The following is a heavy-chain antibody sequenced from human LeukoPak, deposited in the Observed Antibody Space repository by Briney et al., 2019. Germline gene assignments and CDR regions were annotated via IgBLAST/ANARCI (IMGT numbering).Heavy chain of an antibody. Sequence: QPGGSLRLSCEASGFTFSDYAMTWVRQAPGKGLEWVSGISGNGVSTYYGDSVRGRFTTSRDNSKNTHDLQMNSLRAEDTAVYYCAKARGYSYAIDFDYWGQGALVTVSS. CDR1: GFTFSDYA. D-gene: IGHD5-12*01. CDR2: ISGNGVST. J-gene: IGHJ4*02. V-gene: IGHV3-23*01. CDR3: AKARGYSYAIDFDY.